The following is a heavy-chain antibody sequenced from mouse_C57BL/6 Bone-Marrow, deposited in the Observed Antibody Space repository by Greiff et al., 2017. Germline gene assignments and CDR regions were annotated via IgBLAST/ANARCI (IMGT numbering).Heavy chain of an antibody. Sequence: QVHVKQPGAELVKPGASVKMSCTASGYTFTSYWITWVKQRPGQGLEWIGDIYPGSGSTNYNAKFKSKATLTVDTSSSTAYMQLSSLTSEDSAVYYCARPYYSNDWYFDVWGTGTTVTVSS. D-gene: IGHD2-5*01. CDR3: ARPYYSNDWYFDV. J-gene: IGHJ1*03. V-gene: IGHV1-55*01. CDR2: IYPGSGST. CDR1: GYTFTSYW.